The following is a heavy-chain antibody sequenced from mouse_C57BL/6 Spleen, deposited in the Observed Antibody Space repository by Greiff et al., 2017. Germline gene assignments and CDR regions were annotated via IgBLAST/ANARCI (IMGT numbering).Heavy chain of an antibody. Sequence: QVQLQQPGAELVQPGASVTLSCKASGYTFTSYWMHWVKQRPGQGLEWIGMIHPNSGSTNYNEKFKSKATLTVDKSSSTAYMQLSSLTSEDSAVYYCARGDGYDEFAYWGQGTLVTVSA. V-gene: IGHV1-64*01. CDR2: IHPNSGST. J-gene: IGHJ3*01. CDR3: ARGDGYDEFAY. CDR1: GYTFTSYW. D-gene: IGHD2-2*01.